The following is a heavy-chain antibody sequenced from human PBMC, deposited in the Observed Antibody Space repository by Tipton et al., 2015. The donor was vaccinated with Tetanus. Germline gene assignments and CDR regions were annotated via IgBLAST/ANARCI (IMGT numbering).Heavy chain of an antibody. D-gene: IGHD1-26*01. V-gene: IGHV3-15*07. CDR2: IKNKADGGKT. CDR3: TTAGIVGVGYRVVF. Sequence: SLRLSCTTSGLFFKNAWMNWVRQAPGKGLEWVGRIKNKADGGKTDYSARVKDRFSISRDDSKNTLFLQMNSLKTEDPAAYYCTTAGIVGVGYRVVFWGPGTLVLVSS. CDR1: GLFFKNAW. J-gene: IGHJ4*02.